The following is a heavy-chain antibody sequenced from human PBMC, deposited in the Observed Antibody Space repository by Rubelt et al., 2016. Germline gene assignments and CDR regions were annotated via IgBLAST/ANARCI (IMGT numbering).Heavy chain of an antibody. Sequence: QLQLQESGPGLVKPSETLSLTCTVSGGSIGSSSYYWGWIRQPPGKGLGWIGSLYYSGSTDYNPSLKSRGTIAVDTSKNQYSLKLSSVPAADMAVYYCAGRYDSSGYYSLLYGMDVWGQGTTVTVSS. J-gene: IGHJ6*02. CDR2: LYYSGST. V-gene: IGHV4-39*01. CDR1: GGSIGSSSYY. D-gene: IGHD3-22*01. CDR3: AGRYDSSGYYSLLYGMDV.